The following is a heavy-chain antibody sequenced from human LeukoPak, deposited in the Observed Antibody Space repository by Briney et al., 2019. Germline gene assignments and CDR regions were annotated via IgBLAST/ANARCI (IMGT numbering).Heavy chain of an antibody. Sequence: GGSLRLSCAASGFTFDDYAMHWVRQAPGKGLEWVSLISWDGGSTYYADSVKGRFTISRDNSKNSLYLQMNSLRAEDTALYYCVCQAAGTDFCFDYWGQGTLVTVSS. CDR3: VCQAAGTDFCFDY. J-gene: IGHJ4*02. D-gene: IGHD6-13*01. CDR1: GFTFDDYA. CDR2: ISWDGGST. V-gene: IGHV3-43D*04.